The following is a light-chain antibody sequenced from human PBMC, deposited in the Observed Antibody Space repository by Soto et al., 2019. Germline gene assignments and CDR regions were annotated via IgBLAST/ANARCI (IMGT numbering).Light chain of an antibody. J-gene: IGKJ1*01. V-gene: IGKV3-15*01. Sequence: EIVMTQSPATLSVSPGERATLYCRASQSVVTNLAWYRQKPGQAPRLLIFGASTRATGIPARFSGGGSGTEFTLTITSLQSEDFAVYYCQQYDKWPRTFGQGTKVDIK. CDR1: QSVVTN. CDR2: GAS. CDR3: QQYDKWPRT.